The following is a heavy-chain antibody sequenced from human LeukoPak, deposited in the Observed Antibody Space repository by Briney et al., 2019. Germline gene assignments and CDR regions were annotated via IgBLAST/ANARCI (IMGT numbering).Heavy chain of an antibody. Sequence: NSSETLSLTCAVYGGSFSGYYWSWIRQPPGKGLEWIGEINHSGSTNYNPSLKSRVTISVDTSKNQFSLKLSSVTAADTAVYYCARGLKSLSDCSGGSCYFQHWGQGTLVTVSS. J-gene: IGHJ1*01. CDR2: INHSGST. D-gene: IGHD2-15*01. CDR3: ARGLKSLSDCSGGSCYFQH. CDR1: GGSFSGYY. V-gene: IGHV4-34*01.